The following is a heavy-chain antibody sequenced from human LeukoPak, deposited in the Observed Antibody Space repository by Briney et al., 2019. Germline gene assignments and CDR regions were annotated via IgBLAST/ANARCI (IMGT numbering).Heavy chain of an antibody. CDR1: GGSISSGGYY. J-gene: IGHJ3*02. CDR3: ARGGVVVPAAMNAFDI. CDR2: IYYSGST. D-gene: IGHD2-2*01. Sequence: SQTLSLTCTVSGGSISSGGYYWSWIRQHPGKGLEWIGYIYYSGSTYYNPSLKRRVTISVDTSKNQFSLKLSSVTAADTAVYYCARGGVVVPAAMNAFDIWGQGTMVTVSS. V-gene: IGHV4-31*03.